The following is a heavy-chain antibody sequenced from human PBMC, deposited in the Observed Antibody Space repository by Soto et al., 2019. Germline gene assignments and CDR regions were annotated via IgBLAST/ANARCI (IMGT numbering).Heavy chain of an antibody. J-gene: IGHJ4*02. D-gene: IGHD2-15*01. CDR1: GFTFSTYA. CDR2: ISYDSINK. V-gene: IGHV3-30*18. Sequence: QVHLVESGGGVVQPGQSLRLSCAASGFTFSTYAMHWLRQAPGQGLAWVAIISYDSINKFYGDSVKGRFTISRDNSKNTLYLQMNGLRPEDTAVYYCAKTDPGGRCSGICYPDYWGQGTLVTVSS. CDR3: AKTDPGGRCSGICYPDY.